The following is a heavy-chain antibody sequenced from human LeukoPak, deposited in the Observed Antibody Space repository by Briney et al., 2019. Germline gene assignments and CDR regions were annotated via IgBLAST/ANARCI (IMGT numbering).Heavy chain of an antibody. D-gene: IGHD6-19*01. CDR2: ISSSSSYI. CDR1: GFTFSSYS. J-gene: IGHJ4*02. Sequence: PGGSLRLSCAASGFTFSSYSMNWVRQAPGKGLEWASSISSSSSYIYYADSVKGRFTISRDNAKNSLYLQMNSLRAEDTAVYYCARSSGWYPYYFDYWGQGTLVTVSS. V-gene: IGHV3-21*01. CDR3: ARSSGWYPYYFDY.